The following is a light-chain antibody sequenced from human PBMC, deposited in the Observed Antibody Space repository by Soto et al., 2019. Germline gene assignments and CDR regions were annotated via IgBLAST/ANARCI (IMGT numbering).Light chain of an antibody. V-gene: IGLV2-14*01. CDR3: SSYTSATTYV. J-gene: IGLJ1*01. CDR1: SSDVGAYNY. CDR2: DVS. Sequence: QSVLTQPASVSGSPGQSITISCTGTSSDVGAYNYASWYQQYPGEAPKVIIYDVSHRPAGVSNRFSGSKSGNTASLTISGLQTQDEADYCCSSYTSATTYVFGTGTKVTVL.